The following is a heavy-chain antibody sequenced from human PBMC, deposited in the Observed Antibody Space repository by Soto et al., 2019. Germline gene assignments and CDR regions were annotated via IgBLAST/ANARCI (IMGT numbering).Heavy chain of an antibody. CDR1: GGTFYTYT. CDR3: ARIPRYSFPTSDDLDS. J-gene: IGHJ4*02. Sequence: QVQLVQSGPEVKKPGSSVKVSCKASGGTFYTYTFSWVRQAPGQGLEWMGSITPIYPTTNYAEKFQGRLTVTADGSTNTAYMELNSLTSEDTAVYYCARIPRYSFPTSDDLDSWGQGTLVTVSS. V-gene: IGHV1-69*18. D-gene: IGHD5-18*01. CDR2: ITPIYPTT.